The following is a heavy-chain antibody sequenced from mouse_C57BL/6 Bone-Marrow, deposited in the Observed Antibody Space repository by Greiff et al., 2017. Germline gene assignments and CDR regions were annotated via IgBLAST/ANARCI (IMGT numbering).Heavy chain of an antibody. CDR2: ISYDGSN. J-gene: IGHJ2*01. CDR3: ARALYYYGSSLDY. CDR1: GYSITSGYY. D-gene: IGHD1-1*01. V-gene: IGHV3-6*01. Sequence: ESGPGLVKPSQSLSLTCSVTGYSITSGYYWNWIRQFPGNKLEWMGYISYDGSNNYNPSLKNRISITRDTSKNQFFLKLNSVTTEDTATYYCARALYYYGSSLDYWGQGTTLTVSS.